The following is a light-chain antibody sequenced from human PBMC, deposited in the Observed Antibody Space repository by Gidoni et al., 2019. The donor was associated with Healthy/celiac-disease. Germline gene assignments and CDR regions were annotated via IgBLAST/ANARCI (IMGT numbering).Light chain of an antibody. CDR1: SSNIGSNT. J-gene: IGLJ2*01. CDR3: AAWDDSLKVV. V-gene: IGLV1-44*01. Sequence: GQRVTISCSGSSSNIGSNTVNWYQQLPGTAPKLLIYSNNQRPSGVPDRFSGSKSGTSASLAISGLQSEDEADYYCAAWDDSLKVVFGGGTKPTVL. CDR2: SNN.